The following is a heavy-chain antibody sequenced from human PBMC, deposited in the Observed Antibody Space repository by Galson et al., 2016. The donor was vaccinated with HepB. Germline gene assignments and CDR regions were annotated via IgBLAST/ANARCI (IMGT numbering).Heavy chain of an antibody. D-gene: IGHD3-10*01. V-gene: IGHV3-23*01. CDR3: AKFASGTYYLDSFDY. Sequence: SLRLSCAASGFTFRSYAMTWVRQVPGKGLEWVSTISGSGGSTYHADSVKGRFTISRDNSKNPVYLQMNSLRAEDTAVYYCAKFASGTYYLDSFDYWGQGTLVTVSS. CDR1: GFTFRSYA. J-gene: IGHJ4*02. CDR2: ISGSGGST.